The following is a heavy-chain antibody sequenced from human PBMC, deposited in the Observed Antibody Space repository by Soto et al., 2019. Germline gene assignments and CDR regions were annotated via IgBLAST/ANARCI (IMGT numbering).Heavy chain of an antibody. J-gene: IGHJ6*02. CDR3: ARLGTAMVYYYYGMDV. Sequence: SETLSLTCTVSGGSFKSGSYSWSWIRQPPGKGLEWIGYVYHTGRTSYNPSLKSRVSISTDTSKNQFSLNLDSVTAADTAVYYCARLGTAMVYYYYGMDVWGQGTTVTVSS. D-gene: IGHD5-18*01. CDR1: GGSFKSGSYS. V-gene: IGHV4-61*01. CDR2: VYHTGRT.